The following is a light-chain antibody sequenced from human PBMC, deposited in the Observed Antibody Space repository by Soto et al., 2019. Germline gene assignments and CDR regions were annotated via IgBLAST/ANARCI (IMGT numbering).Light chain of an antibody. J-gene: IGKJ1*01. CDR2: GAS. V-gene: IGKV3-20*01. CDR1: QTVSGSS. Sequence: IVLTQSQGTLYVSAGERATLSCRASQTVSGSSLAWYQQKPGQAPRLPIYGASNRATGIPDRFSGSGSGTDFTLPIRRLAPEDFAVDDCQQYGSPGTFGQGTKVDI. CDR3: QQYGSPGT.